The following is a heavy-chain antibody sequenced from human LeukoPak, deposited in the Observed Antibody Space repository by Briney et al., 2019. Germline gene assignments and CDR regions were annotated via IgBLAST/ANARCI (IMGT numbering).Heavy chain of an antibody. CDR2: ISSSSSYI. CDR1: GFIFSSYP. D-gene: IGHD3-10*01. CDR3: ARGSVVRGIIHCYFDY. J-gene: IGHJ4*02. V-gene: IGHV3-21*01. Sequence: GGSLRLSCAASGFIFSSYPMNWVRQAPGKGLEWVSSISSSSSYIYYADSVKGRFTISRDSAQNSLYLQMNSLRAEDTAVYYCARGSVVRGIIHCYFDYWGQGTLVTVSS.